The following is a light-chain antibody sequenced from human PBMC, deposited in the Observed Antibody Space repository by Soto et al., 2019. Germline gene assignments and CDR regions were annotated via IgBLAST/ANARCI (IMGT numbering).Light chain of an antibody. CDR3: CSYAGGASVV. Sequence: QSALTQPASVSGSPGQSITISCTGTSSYIGRYNLVSWYQQHPGKAPKLIIYEDIERPSGVSDRFSGSKSVNTASLTISGLQTEDEADYYCCSYAGGASVVFGGGPKLTVL. CDR1: SSYIGRYNL. CDR2: EDI. V-gene: IGLV2-23*01. J-gene: IGLJ2*01.